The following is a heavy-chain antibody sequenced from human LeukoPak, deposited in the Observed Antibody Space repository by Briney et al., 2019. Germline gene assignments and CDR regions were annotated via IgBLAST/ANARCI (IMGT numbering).Heavy chain of an antibody. J-gene: IGHJ4*02. CDR3: ARDRPMAARGPWYY. CDR2: IKEDGTEK. Sequence: GGSLRLSCAGSGFTFSDFWMTWVRQTPGKGLEWVANIKEDGTEKNLVDSVKGRFTISRDNTKNLLFLQMNSLRAEDTAVYYCARDRPMAARGPWYYWGQGTLVTVSS. D-gene: IGHD6-6*01. CDR1: GFTFSDFW. V-gene: IGHV3-7*01.